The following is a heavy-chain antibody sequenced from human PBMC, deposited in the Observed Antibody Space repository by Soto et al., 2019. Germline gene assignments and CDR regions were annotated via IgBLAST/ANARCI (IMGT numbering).Heavy chain of an antibody. CDR1: GFTFDDYA. Sequence: GGSLRLSCAASGFTFDDYAMHWVRQAPGKGLEWVSLISGDGGSTYYADSVKGRFTISRDNSKNSLYLQMNSLRTEDTAFYYCALPRGGGSYYYYYYGMDVWGQGTTVTVSS. D-gene: IGHD1-26*01. J-gene: IGHJ6*02. V-gene: IGHV3-43*02. CDR2: ISGDGGST. CDR3: ALPRGGGSYYYYYYGMDV.